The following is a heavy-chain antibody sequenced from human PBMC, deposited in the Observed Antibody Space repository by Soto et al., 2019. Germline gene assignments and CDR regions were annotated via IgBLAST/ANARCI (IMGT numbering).Heavy chain of an antibody. Sequence: RASVKVSCKASGGTFSSYAISWVRQAPGQGLEWMGGIIPIFGTANYAQKFQGRVTITADKSTSTAYMELSSLRSEDTAVYYCARRASPGSFLAPAYYFDYWGQGTLVTVSS. CDR2: IIPIFGTA. V-gene: IGHV1-69*06. J-gene: IGHJ4*02. D-gene: IGHD3-3*01. CDR3: ARRASPGSFLAPAYYFDY. CDR1: GGTFSSYA.